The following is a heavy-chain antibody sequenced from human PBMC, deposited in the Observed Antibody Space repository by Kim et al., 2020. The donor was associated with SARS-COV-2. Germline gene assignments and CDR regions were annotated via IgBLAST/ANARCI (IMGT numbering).Heavy chain of an antibody. CDR3: ARGVIAVAGYFDY. CDR1: GGSFSGYY. V-gene: IGHV4-34*01. Sequence: SPTLSLTCAVYGGSFSGYYWSWIRQPPGKGLEWIGEINHSGSTNYNPPLKSRVTISVDTSKNQFSLKLSSVTAADTAVYYCARGVIAVAGYFDYWGQGTLVTVSS. CDR2: INHSGST. J-gene: IGHJ4*02. D-gene: IGHD6-19*01.